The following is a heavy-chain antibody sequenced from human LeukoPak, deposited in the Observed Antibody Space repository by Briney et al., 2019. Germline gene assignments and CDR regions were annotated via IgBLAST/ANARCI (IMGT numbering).Heavy chain of an antibody. J-gene: IGHJ3*02. V-gene: IGHV4-39*07. D-gene: IGHD3-22*01. CDR1: GGSISSSSYY. CDR3: ARGRSSSGYYPTNGDAFDI. Sequence: PSQTLSLTCTVSGGSISSSSYYWGWIRQPPGKGLEWIGSIYYSGSTYYNLSLKSRVTISVDTSKNQFSLKLSSVTAADTAVYYCARGRSSSGYYPTNGDAFDIWGQGTMVTVSS. CDR2: IYYSGST.